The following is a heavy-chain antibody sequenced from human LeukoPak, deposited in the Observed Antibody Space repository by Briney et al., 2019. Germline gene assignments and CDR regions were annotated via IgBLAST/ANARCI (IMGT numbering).Heavy chain of an antibody. D-gene: IGHD3-9*01. CDR2: ISTYNGNT. Sequence: GASVNVSCKASGYTFTSYGISWVRQAPGQGLEWMGWISTYNGNTNYAQKLQGRVTMTPDTSTSTAYMELRSLRSDDTAIYYCVRSDLTGYYYFDYWGQGTLVTVSS. CDR1: GYTFTSYG. V-gene: IGHV1-18*01. CDR3: VRSDLTGYYYFDY. J-gene: IGHJ4*02.